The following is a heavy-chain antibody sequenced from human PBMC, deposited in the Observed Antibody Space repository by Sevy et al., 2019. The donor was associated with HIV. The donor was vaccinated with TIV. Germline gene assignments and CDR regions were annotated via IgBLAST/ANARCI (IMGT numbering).Heavy chain of an antibody. J-gene: IGHJ4*02. Sequence: GGSLRLSCAASGFTFSKYSMSWVRQPPGKGLEWVSTLSFGCGEINYAHSVKGRFTISRDNSKSSVYLQMNNLRPEDTAVYYGAREGCTKPHDYWGQGTLVTVSS. D-gene: IGHD2-8*01. CDR1: GFTFSKYS. V-gene: IGHV3-23*01. CDR3: AREGCTKPHDY. CDR2: LSFGCGEI.